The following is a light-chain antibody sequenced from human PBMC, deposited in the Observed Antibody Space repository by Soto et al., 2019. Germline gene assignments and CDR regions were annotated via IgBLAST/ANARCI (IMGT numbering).Light chain of an antibody. CDR2: LGS. V-gene: IGKV2-28*01. J-gene: IGKJ2*03. CDR3: MQALQISWS. Sequence: DIVMTQSPLSLPVTPGEPASISCRSSQSLLHSNGYNYLEWYLQKPGHSPQLLIYLGSNRTSGVPGRFSGSGSGTDFTVKTRRVEAEDVGFYYFMQALQISWSFGPGTKLAIK. CDR1: QSLLHSNGYNY.